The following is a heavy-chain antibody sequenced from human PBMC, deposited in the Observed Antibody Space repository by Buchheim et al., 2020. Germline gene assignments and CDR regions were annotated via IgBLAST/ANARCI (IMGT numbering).Heavy chain of an antibody. CDR3: AREKGKYYPPTPLSYDFWSGYSTRNWFDP. J-gene: IGHJ5*02. V-gene: IGHV4-34*01. CDR1: GGSFSGYY. CDR2: INHSGST. Sequence: QVQLQQWGAGLLKPSETLSLTCAVYGGSFSGYYWSWIRQPPGKGLEWIGEINHSGSTNYNPSLKSRVTISVDTSKNQFSLKLSSVTAADTAVYYCAREKGKYYPPTPLSYDFWSGYSTRNWFDPWGQGTL. D-gene: IGHD3-3*01.